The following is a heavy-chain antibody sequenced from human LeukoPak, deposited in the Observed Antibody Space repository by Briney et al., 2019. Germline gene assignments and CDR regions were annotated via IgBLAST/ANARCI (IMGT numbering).Heavy chain of an antibody. V-gene: IGHV5-51*01. CDR2: IYPDDSDT. CDR3: ASPQAAYWGGDCYSP. D-gene: IGHD2-21*02. J-gene: IGHJ3*01. CDR1: GYTFGSYW. Sequence: GESLKITCKGSGYTFGSYWIGWVRQMPGKGLEWVGIIYPDDSDTRYSPSFQGQVTISLDRSINTAYLQWSSLKASDTAIYYCASPQAAYWGGDCYSPWGQGTMVTVSS.